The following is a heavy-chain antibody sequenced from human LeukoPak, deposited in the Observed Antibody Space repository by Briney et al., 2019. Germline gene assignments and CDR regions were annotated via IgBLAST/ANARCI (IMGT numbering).Heavy chain of an antibody. V-gene: IGHV3-30*04. CDR3: ARGGITIFGVFLY. D-gene: IGHD3-3*01. J-gene: IGHJ4*02. CDR2: ISYDGSNK. CDR1: GFTFSSYA. Sequence: GGSLRLSCAASGFTFSSYAMHWVRQAPGKGLEWVAVISYDGSNKYYADSVKGRFTISRDNSKNTLYLQINSLRAEDTAVYYCARGGITIFGVFLYWGQGTLVTVSS.